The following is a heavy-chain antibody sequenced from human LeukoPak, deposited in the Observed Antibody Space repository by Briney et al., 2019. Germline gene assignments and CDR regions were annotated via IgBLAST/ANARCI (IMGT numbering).Heavy chain of an antibody. D-gene: IGHD5-12*01. CDR2: IYYSGNT. CDR1: GGSISSYY. Sequence: SETLSLTCTVSGGSISSYYWSWIRQPPGKGLEWIGYIYYSGNTNYNPSLKSRVTISVDTSKNQFSLKLSSGTAADTAVYYCARAGRWLQYLEYWGQGTLVSVSS. J-gene: IGHJ4*02. V-gene: IGHV4-59*12. CDR3: ARAGRWLQYLEY.